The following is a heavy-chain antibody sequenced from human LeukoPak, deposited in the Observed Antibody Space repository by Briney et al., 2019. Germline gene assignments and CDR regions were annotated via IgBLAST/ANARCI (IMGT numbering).Heavy chain of an antibody. J-gene: IGHJ5*02. Sequence: ASVKVSSKASGYTFTSYAMHWVRQAPGQRLEWMGWINAGNGNTKYSQKFQGRVTITRDTSASTAYMELSSLRSEDTAVYYCARARAVSLRFDPWGQGTLATVSS. CDR1: GYTFTSYA. CDR2: INAGNGNT. V-gene: IGHV1-3*01. CDR3: ARARAVSLRFDP.